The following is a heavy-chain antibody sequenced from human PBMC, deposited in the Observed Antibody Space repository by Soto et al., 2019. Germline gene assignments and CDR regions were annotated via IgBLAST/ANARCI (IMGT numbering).Heavy chain of an antibody. Sequence: ASETLSLTXAVYGGSFSSYYLSWIRQPPGKGLEWIGEINHSGSTKYNPALKSRVTISADTSRNQFSLSLNALTAADTAVYYCASRHDFWSGARAFSWGQGTLVTVSS. CDR1: GGSFSSYY. CDR2: INHSGST. D-gene: IGHD3-3*01. V-gene: IGHV4-34*01. CDR3: ASRHDFWSGARAFS. J-gene: IGHJ4*02.